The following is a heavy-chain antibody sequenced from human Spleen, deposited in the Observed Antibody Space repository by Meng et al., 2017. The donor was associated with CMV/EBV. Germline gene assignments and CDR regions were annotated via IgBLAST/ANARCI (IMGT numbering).Heavy chain of an antibody. CDR2: IVPIFAIA. J-gene: IGHJ6*02. D-gene: IGHD6-13*01. CDR1: GGTFSSYA. CDR3: ARDVRHSSSPRPTGYGMDV. V-gene: IGHV1-69*05. Sequence: SVKVSCKASGGTFSSYAINWARQAPGQGLEWMGGIVPIFAIANYAQKFQGRVTIITDESTSTAYMELVSLTSEDTAVYYCARDVRHSSSPRPTGYGMDVWGQGTTVTVSS.